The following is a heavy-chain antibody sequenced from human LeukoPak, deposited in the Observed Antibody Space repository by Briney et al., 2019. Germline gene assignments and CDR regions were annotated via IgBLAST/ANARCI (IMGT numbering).Heavy chain of an antibody. Sequence: GGSLRLSCAASGFTFSSYSMNWVRQAPGKGLELVSSISTTGSYIYYGDSVKGRFTISRDNAKNLLFLQMNGLRAEDTAVYYCARGRSITLLRGVAMSDGFDIWGQGAMVAVSS. J-gene: IGHJ3*02. CDR1: GFTFSSYS. CDR2: ISTTGSYI. D-gene: IGHD3-10*01. CDR3: ARGRSITLLRGVAMSDGFDI. V-gene: IGHV3-21*06.